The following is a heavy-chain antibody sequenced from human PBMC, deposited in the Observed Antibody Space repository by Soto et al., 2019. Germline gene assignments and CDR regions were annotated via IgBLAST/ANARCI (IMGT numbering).Heavy chain of an antibody. D-gene: IGHD3-22*01. J-gene: IGHJ4*02. V-gene: IGHV4-38-2*02. CDR3: ARDGLRYFDSSGYYSGPPLDY. CDR1: GFSISSDYF. Sequence: LSLTCAVSGFSISSDYFWGWIRQPPGKGLEWIGSIYHTGTTYYSPSLKSRATIFLDTSKNQFSLNLTSVTAADTAIYYCARDGLRYFDSSGYYSGPPLDYWGQGARVTVSS. CDR2: IYHTGTT.